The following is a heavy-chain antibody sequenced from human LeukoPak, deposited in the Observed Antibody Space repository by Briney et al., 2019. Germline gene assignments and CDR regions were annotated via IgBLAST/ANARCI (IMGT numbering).Heavy chain of an antibody. CDR1: GYSISSGYY. D-gene: IGHD3-10*01. CDR2: IYHSGST. V-gene: IGHV4-38-2*02. Sequence: SETLSLTCTVSGYSISSGYYWGWIRQPPGKGLEWIGSIYHSGSTYYNPSLKSRVTISVDTSKNQFSLKLSSVTAADTAVYYCARGGDRSFDYWGQGTLVTVSS. J-gene: IGHJ4*02. CDR3: ARGGDRSFDY.